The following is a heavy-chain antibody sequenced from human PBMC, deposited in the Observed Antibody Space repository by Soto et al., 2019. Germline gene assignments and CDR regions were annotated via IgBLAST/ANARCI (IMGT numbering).Heavy chain of an antibody. J-gene: IGHJ3*01. CDR2: IDPSDSYD. CDR1: GCNFMTYW. Sequence: EESLKIPCEGSGCNFMTYWFRWVRQMPGKSLEWMGRIDPSDSYDNYNPSFHGHVTISVHKSINTPYLHVSSLFASGSALSYCAKASFNDTGSYPLHLDAFDFWGRGTMVTVSS. CDR3: AKASFNDTGSYPLHLDAFDF. V-gene: IGHV5-10-1*01. D-gene: IGHD3-9*01.